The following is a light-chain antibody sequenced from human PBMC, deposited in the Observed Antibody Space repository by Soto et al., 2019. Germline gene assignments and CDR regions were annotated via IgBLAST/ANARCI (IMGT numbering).Light chain of an antibody. V-gene: IGKV3-15*01. J-gene: IGKJ1*01. CDR1: QSVSSN. Sequence: EIVMTQSPATLSVSPGERATLSCRASQSVSSNLAWYQQKPGQAPRLLIYGASTRATGIPSRFSGSGSGTEFTLTISSLQSEDFAFYYFQQYNNWPAWTFGQGTKVEIK. CDR3: QQYNNWPAWT. CDR2: GAS.